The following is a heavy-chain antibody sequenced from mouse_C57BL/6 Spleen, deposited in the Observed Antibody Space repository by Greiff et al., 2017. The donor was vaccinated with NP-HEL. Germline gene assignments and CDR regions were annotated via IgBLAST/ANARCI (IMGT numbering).Heavy chain of an antibody. Sequence: QVQLQQPGAELVRPGSSVKLSCKASGYTFTSYWMHWVKQRPIQGLEWIGNIDPSDSETHYNQKFKDKATLTVDKSSSTAYMQLSSLTSEDSAVYYCARRIDYDGAWFAYWGQGTLVTVSA. V-gene: IGHV1-52*01. D-gene: IGHD2-4*01. CDR3: ARRIDYDGAWFAY. CDR1: GYTFTSYW. CDR2: IDPSDSET. J-gene: IGHJ3*01.